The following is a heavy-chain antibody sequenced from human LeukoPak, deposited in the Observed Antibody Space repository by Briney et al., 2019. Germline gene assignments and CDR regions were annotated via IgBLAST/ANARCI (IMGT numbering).Heavy chain of an antibody. D-gene: IGHD3-10*01. J-gene: IGHJ4*02. CDR1: GFTFSSYA. V-gene: IGHV3-64D*06. CDR3: VKAGAFYGSGSYYNQPFGY. Sequence: PGGSLRLSCSASGFTFSSYAMHWVRQAPGKGLEYVSAISSNGGSTYYADSVKGRLTISRDNSKNTLYLQMSSLRAEDTAVYYCVKAGAFYGSGSYYNQPFGYWGQGTLVTVSS. CDR2: ISSNGGST.